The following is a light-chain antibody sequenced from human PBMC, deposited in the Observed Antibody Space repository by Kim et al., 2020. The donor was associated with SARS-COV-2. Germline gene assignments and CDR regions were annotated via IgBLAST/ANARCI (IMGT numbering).Light chain of an antibody. CDR2: AAS. V-gene: IGKV1-8*01. CDR1: QGISSY. CDR3: QQYYSFPFT. Sequence: SPPSFSASTGDRVTITCRASQGISSYLAWYQQKPGKVPRLLIYAASTLQSGVPSRFSGSGSGTDFTLTISCLQSEDFATYFCQQYYSFPFTFGPGTKVDI. J-gene: IGKJ3*01.